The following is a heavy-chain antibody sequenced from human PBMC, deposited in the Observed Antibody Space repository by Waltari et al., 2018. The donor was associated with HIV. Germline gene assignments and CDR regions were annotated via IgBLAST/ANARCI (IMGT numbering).Heavy chain of an antibody. D-gene: IGHD4-17*01. J-gene: IGHJ4*02. CDR2: INHSGST. V-gene: IGHV4-34*01. CDR3: ARVPDGDYENYFDY. Sequence: QVQLQQWGAGLLKPSETLSLTCAVYGGSFSGYYWSWIRQPPGKGLEWIGEINHSGSTNYNPSLKSRVAISVDTSKNQFSLKLSSVTAADTAVYYCARVPDGDYENYFDYWGQGTLVTVSS. CDR1: GGSFSGYY.